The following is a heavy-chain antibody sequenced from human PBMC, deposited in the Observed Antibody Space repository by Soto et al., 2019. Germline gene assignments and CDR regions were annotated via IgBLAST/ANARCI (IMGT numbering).Heavy chain of an antibody. CDR1: GFTFSNYA. CDR3: EHNCGVDCHSVFFF. J-gene: IGHJ4*02. D-gene: IGHD2-21*02. V-gene: IGHV3-23*01. Sequence: EVQLLESGGGLVQPGGSLRLSCAASGFTFSNYAMSWVRQAPGKGLEWVSGISGGGGSSYYADSVKGRFTISRDNSKNTLYPPMHTLRAEETEVYYCEHNCGVDCHSVFFFWGQGTVVIVSS. CDR2: ISGGGGSS.